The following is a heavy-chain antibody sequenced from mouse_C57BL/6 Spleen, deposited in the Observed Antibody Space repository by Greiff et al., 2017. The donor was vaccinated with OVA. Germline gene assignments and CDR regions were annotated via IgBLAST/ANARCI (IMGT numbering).Heavy chain of an antibody. CDR2: ISSGGSYT. V-gene: IGHV5-6*01. D-gene: IGHD2-4*01. CDR1: GFTFSSYG. J-gene: IGHJ3*01. CDR3: ARPGNYDYDGGFAY. Sequence: EVQLVESGGDLVKPGGSLKLSCAASGFTFSSYGMSWVRQTPDKRLEWVATISSGGSYTYYTDSVKGRFTISRDNANNTLYLQMSSLKSEDTALYYCARPGNYDYDGGFAYWGQGTLVTVSA.